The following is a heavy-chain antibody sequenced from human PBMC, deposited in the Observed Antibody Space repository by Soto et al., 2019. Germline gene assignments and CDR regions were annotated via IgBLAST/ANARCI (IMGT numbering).Heavy chain of an antibody. CDR2: ISGSGGST. V-gene: IGHV3-23*01. CDR3: AKGSPVVAAVDWFDP. Sequence: EVQLLESGGGLVQPGGSLRLSCAASGFTFADYAMTWVRQAPGKGLEWVSAISGSGGSTYYADSVKGRFTISRDNSKNPLYLQMNSLRAEDTAVYYCAKGSPVVAAVDWFDPWGQGTLVTVSS. D-gene: IGHD2-15*01. CDR1: GFTFADYA. J-gene: IGHJ5*02.